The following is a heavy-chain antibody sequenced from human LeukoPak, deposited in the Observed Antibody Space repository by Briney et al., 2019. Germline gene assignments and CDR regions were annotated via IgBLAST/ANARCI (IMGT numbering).Heavy chain of an antibody. CDR2: IDHSGST. D-gene: IGHD6-19*01. J-gene: IGHJ4*02. CDR3: ARARSGWYYFDY. Sequence: SETLSLTCAVYGGSFSGYYWSWIRQPPGKGLEWIGEIDHSGSTNYNPSLKSRVTISVDKSKNQFSLKLSSVTAADTAVYYCARARSGWYYFDYWGQGTLVTVSS. V-gene: IGHV4-34*01. CDR1: GGSFSGYY.